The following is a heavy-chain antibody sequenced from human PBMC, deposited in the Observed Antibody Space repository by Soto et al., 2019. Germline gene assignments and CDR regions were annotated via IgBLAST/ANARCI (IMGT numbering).Heavy chain of an antibody. CDR2: IYYSGST. CDR1: GGSISSGGYY. CDR3: ARGIAAAVAWFDP. D-gene: IGHD6-13*01. Sequence: SETLSLTCTVSGGSISSGGYYWSWIRQHPGKGLEWIGYIYYSGSTYYNPSLKSRVTISVDTSKNQFSLKLSSVTAADTAVYYCARGIAAAVAWFDPWGQGTLVTSPQ. J-gene: IGHJ5*02. V-gene: IGHV4-31*03.